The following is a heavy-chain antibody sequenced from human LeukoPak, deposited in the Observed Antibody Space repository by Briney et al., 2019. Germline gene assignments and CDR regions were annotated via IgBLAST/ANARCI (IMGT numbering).Heavy chain of an antibody. CDR1: GGSISSYY. D-gene: IGHD5-12*01. Sequence: SETLSLTCTVSGGSISSYYWSWIRQPPGKGLEWIGYIYYSGSTNYNPSLKSRVTISVDTSKNQFSLKLSSVTAADTAVYYCARGGSGYDSFYYYGMDVWGQGTTVTVSS. CDR3: ARGGSGYDSFYYYGMDV. J-gene: IGHJ6*02. CDR2: IYYSGST. V-gene: IGHV4-59*01.